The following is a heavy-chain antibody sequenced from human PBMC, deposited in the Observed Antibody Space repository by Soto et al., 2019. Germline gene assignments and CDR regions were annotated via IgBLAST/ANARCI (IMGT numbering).Heavy chain of an antibody. CDR3: ARDQKIAAAGIVTYYYGMDV. Sequence: GASVKVSCKTSGYSFIGYYMHWVRQVPGQGLEWMGWINPNSGGTNYAQKFQGWVTMTRDTSISTAYMELNRLRSDDTAVYYCARDQKIAAAGIVTYYYGMDVWGQGTTVTVSS. J-gene: IGHJ6*02. CDR2: INPNSGGT. D-gene: IGHD6-13*01. CDR1: GYSFIGYY. V-gene: IGHV1-2*04.